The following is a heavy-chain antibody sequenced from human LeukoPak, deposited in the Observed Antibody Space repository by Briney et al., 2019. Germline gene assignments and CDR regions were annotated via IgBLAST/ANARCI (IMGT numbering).Heavy chain of an antibody. CDR1: GGSIINSGYY. D-gene: IGHD4-17*01. V-gene: IGHV4-39*01. Sequence: SETLSLTCTVSGGSIINSGYYWGWIRQPPGKGLGWIGSVYYGGNTYYNPSLKSRVTISVDTSKNQFSLKLRSVTAADTAMYYCARQGYADFSSRPFDYWGQGTLVTVSS. CDR2: VYYGGNT. CDR3: ARQGYADFSSRPFDY. J-gene: IGHJ4*02.